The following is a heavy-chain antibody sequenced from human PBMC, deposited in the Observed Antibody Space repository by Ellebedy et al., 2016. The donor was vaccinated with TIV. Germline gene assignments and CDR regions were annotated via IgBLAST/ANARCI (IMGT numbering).Heavy chain of an antibody. J-gene: IGHJ3*01. V-gene: IGHV3-23*01. D-gene: IGHD4-23*01. Sequence: PGGSLRLSCAASGLTFSSHAMSWVRQAPGKGLGWVSSITESGGKTYYADSVKGRFTISRDNSKDTLFLQMNSLRAEDTAIYFGARDPVGVGPAFDVWGQGTVVTVSS. CDR2: ITESGGKT. CDR3: ARDPVGVGPAFDV. CDR1: GLTFSSHA.